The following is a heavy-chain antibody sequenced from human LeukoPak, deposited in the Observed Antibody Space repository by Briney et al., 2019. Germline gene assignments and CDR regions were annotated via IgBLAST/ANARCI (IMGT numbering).Heavy chain of an antibody. Sequence: ASVKVSCKASGNTFTTYYMHWVRQAPGQGLEWMGIINPSGGSTSYAQKFQGRVTMTRDTSTSTVYMELSSLRSEDTAVYYCARGHCGGDCLDYYYYYGMDVWGQGTTVTVSS. CDR1: GNTFTTYY. CDR3: ARGHCGGDCLDYYYYYGMDV. CDR2: INPSGGST. J-gene: IGHJ6*02. D-gene: IGHD2-21*02. V-gene: IGHV1-46*01.